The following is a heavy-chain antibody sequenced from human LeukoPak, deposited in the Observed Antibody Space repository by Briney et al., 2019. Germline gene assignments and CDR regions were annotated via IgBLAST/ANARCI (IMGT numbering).Heavy chain of an antibody. Sequence: GGSLRLSCAASGFTFSSYSMNWVRQAPGKGLEWVSVIYSGGSTYYADSVKGRFTISRDNSKNTLYLQMNSLRAEDTAVYYCAREVPCGGDCYSDYWGQGTLVTVSS. CDR3: AREVPCGGDCYSDY. J-gene: IGHJ4*02. V-gene: IGHV3-66*01. CDR1: GFTFSSYS. CDR2: IYSGGST. D-gene: IGHD2-21*02.